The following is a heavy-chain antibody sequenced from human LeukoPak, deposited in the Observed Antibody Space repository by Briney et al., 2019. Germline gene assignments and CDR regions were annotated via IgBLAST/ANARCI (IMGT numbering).Heavy chain of an antibody. J-gene: IGHJ4*02. Sequence: PGGSLRLSCAASGFTFSSYGMHWVRQAPGKGLEWVAFIRYDGSNKYYADSVKGRFTISRDNSKNTLYLQMNSLRAEDTAVYYCAKADVLRYFDLDYWGQGTLVTVSS. CDR1: GFTFSSYG. CDR3: AKADVLRYFDLDY. D-gene: IGHD3-9*01. CDR2: IRYDGSNK. V-gene: IGHV3-30*02.